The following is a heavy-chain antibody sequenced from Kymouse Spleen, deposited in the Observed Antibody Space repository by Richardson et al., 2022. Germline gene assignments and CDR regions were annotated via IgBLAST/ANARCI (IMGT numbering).Heavy chain of an antibody. CDR2: ISWNSGSI. J-gene: IGHJ4*02. D-gene: IGHD6-19*01. Sequence: EVQLVESGGGLVQPGRSLRLSCAASGFTFDDYAMHWVRQAPGKGLEWVSGISWNSGSIGYADSVKGRFTISRDNAKNSLYLQMNSLRAEDTALYYCAKDMGIAVAGTFDYWGQGTLVTVSS. V-gene: IGHV3-9*01. CDR3: AKDMGIAVAGTFDY. CDR1: GFTFDDYA.